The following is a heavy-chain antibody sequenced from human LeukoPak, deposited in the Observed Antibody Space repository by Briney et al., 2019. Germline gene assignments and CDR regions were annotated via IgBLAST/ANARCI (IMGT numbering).Heavy chain of an antibody. Sequence: SETLSLTCSVSGYAISSGYFWGWIRQPPGKGLEWIGTIYHSGSTYYNPSLKSRVTISVDTSKNQFSLKLSSVTAADTAVYYCARGYSSSWYFNWFDPWGQGTLVTVSS. CDR1: GYAISSGYF. CDR2: IYHSGST. CDR3: ARGYSSSWYFNWFDP. D-gene: IGHD6-13*01. J-gene: IGHJ5*02. V-gene: IGHV4-38-2*02.